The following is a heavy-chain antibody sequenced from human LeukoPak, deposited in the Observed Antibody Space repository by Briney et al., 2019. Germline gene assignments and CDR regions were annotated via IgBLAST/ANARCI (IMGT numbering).Heavy chain of an antibody. V-gene: IGHV4-34*01. D-gene: IGHD2-2*02. CDR3: ARNGYCSSTSCYKHYYYYMDV. J-gene: IGHJ6*03. CDR2: INHSGST. CDR1: GGSFSGYY. Sequence: PSETLSLTCAVYGGSFSGYYWSWIRQPPGKGLEWIGEINHSGSTNYNPSLKSRVTISVDTSKNQFSLKLSSVTAADTAVYYCARNGYCSSTSCYKHYYYYMDVWGKGTTVNVSS.